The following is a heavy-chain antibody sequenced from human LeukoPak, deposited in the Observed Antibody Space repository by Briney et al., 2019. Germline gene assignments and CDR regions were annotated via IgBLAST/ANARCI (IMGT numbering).Heavy chain of an antibody. V-gene: IGHV3-15*05. D-gene: IGHD4-11*01. Sequence: SGGSLRLSCAVSGFTFRNAWMSWVRQAPGKGLEWVGRIKSKTDGGTTDYAALVKGRFTISRDDSKNTLYLQMNSLKTEDTAVYYCTTDDGGDYSNGGYFDYWGQGTLVTVSS. CDR3: TTDDGGDYSNGGYFDY. J-gene: IGHJ4*02. CDR1: GFTFRNAW. CDR2: IKSKTDGGTT.